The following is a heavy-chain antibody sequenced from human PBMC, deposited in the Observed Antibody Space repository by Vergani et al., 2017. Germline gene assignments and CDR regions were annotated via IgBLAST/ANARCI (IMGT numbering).Heavy chain of an antibody. Sequence: EVQLVESGGGLVQPGGSLRLSCAASGFTFSSYWMSWVRQAPGKGREWVANIKQDGSEKYYVDSVKGRFSISRDNAKNSLYLQMNSLRAEDTAVYYCARDXKVYSYGYGHYYYYMDFWGKGTTVTVSS. CDR1: GFTFSSYW. V-gene: IGHV3-7*01. J-gene: IGHJ6*03. CDR3: ARDXKVYSYGYGHYYYYMDF. CDR2: IKQDGSEK. D-gene: IGHD5-18*01.